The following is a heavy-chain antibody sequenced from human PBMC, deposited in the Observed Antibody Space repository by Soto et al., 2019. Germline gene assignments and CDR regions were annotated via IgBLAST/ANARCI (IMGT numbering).Heavy chain of an antibody. CDR3: ARGGSSSYNGMDV. J-gene: IGHJ6*02. CDR1: GFTFSTYS. V-gene: IGHV3-48*02. D-gene: IGHD6-6*01. Sequence: EVKLVESGGDLVQPGGSLRLSCAASGFTFSTYSMNWVRQAPGKGLEWVSYISSRSYTIYYVDSVKGRFTISRDNGKNSLYLQMNSLRDEDTAVYYCARGGSSSYNGMDVWGQGTTVTVSS. CDR2: ISSRSYTI.